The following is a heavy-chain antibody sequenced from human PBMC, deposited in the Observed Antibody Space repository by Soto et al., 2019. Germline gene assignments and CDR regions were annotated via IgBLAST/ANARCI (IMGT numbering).Heavy chain of an antibody. CDR1: GFTFSSYA. J-gene: IGHJ4*02. Sequence: GGSLRLSCAASGFTFSSYAMSWVRQAPGKGLEWVSAISGSGGSTYYADSVKGRFTISRDNSKNTLYLQMNSLRAEDTAVYYCAGSYCSSTSCYQDFDYWGQGTLVTVSS. V-gene: IGHV3-23*01. CDR2: ISGSGGST. CDR3: AGSYCSSTSCYQDFDY. D-gene: IGHD2-2*01.